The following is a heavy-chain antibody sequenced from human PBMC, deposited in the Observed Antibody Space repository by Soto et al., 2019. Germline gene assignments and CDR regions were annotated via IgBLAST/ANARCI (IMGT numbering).Heavy chain of an antibody. CDR1: GFTFSSYG. Sequence: QVQLVESGGGVVQPGRSLRLSCAASGFTFSSYGMHWVRQAPGKGLEWVAVISYDGSNKYYADSVKGRFTISRDNSKNTLYLQMNSLRAEDTAVYYCAKDRFADIVVVVAATPDYWAREPWSPSPQ. J-gene: IGHJ4*02. V-gene: IGHV3-30*18. D-gene: IGHD2-15*01. CDR2: ISYDGSNK. CDR3: AKDRFADIVVVVAATPDY.